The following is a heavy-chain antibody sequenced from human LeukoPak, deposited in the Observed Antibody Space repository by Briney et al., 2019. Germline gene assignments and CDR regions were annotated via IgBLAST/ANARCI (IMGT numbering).Heavy chain of an antibody. CDR3: ATAFVPPNPRGWFDP. CDR1: GGTFSSYA. CDR2: IIPIFGTA. Sequence: SVKVSCKASGGTFSSYAISWVRQAPGQGLEWMGGIIPIFGTANYAQKFQGRVTMTEDTSTDTAYMELSSLRSEDTAVYYCATAFVPPNPRGWFDPWGQGTLVTVSS. J-gene: IGHJ5*02. V-gene: IGHV1-69*06. D-gene: IGHD6-6*01.